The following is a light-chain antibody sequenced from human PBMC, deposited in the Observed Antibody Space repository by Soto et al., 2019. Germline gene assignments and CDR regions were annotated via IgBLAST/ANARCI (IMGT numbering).Light chain of an antibody. CDR1: HDVSNY. Sequence: DIQMTQSPSALSASVGDRVTITCQASHDVSNYLNWYRQTPGKAPTLLIKDASVLETGVPSRFSGSGSGTHFTLTISSLQAEDSATYHCQQYNDLPLTFGGGTKVEIK. CDR3: QQYNDLPLT. J-gene: IGKJ4*01. V-gene: IGKV1-33*01. CDR2: DAS.